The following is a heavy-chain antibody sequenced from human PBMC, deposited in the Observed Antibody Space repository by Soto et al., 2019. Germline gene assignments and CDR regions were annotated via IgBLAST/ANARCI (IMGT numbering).Heavy chain of an antibody. CDR3: ARHKVGSTMGTSDY. CDR2: IYPGDSDT. Sequence: EVQLVQSGAEVKKPGESLKISCKGSGYTFAYNWIGWVRQMPNKGLEWIGYIYPGDSDTRYNPSFQGQVTISADKSINTAFLQWSSLKATDTAMYYCARHKVGSTMGTSDYWGQGTRVTVSS. J-gene: IGHJ4*02. CDR1: GYTFAYNW. V-gene: IGHV5-51*01. D-gene: IGHD3-10*01.